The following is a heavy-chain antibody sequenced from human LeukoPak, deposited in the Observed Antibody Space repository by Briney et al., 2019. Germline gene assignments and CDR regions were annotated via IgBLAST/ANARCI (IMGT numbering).Heavy chain of an antibody. V-gene: IGHV3-23*01. Sequence: GGSLRLSCAASGFTFSSYAMSWVRQAPGKGLEWVSAISGSGGSTYYADSVKGRFTISRDNSKNTLYLQMNSLRAEDTAVYYCARGRVVTEYYFDYWGQGTLVTVSS. D-gene: IGHD4-23*01. CDR3: ARGRVVTEYYFDY. CDR2: ISGSGGST. CDR1: GFTFSSYA. J-gene: IGHJ4*02.